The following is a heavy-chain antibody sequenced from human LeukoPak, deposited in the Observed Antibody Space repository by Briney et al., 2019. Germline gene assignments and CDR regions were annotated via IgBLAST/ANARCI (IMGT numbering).Heavy chain of an antibody. CDR1: GFTFSSYS. CDR2: ISSSSSYI. D-gene: IGHD6-19*01. V-gene: IGHV3-21*01. Sequence: GGSLRLSCAASGFTFSSYSMNWVRQAPGKGLEWVSSISSSSSYIYYADSVKGRFTISRDNAKNSLYLQMNSLRAEDTAVYYCAKDRTIAVAAFYFDYWGQGTLVTVSS. J-gene: IGHJ4*02. CDR3: AKDRTIAVAAFYFDY.